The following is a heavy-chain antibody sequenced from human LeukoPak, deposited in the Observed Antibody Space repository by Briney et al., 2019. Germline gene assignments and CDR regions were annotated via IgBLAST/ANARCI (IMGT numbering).Heavy chain of an antibody. V-gene: IGHV1-24*01. D-gene: IGHD6-19*01. CDR3: ATVAPGKQWVRSFDY. J-gene: IGHJ4*02. CDR2: FDPEDGET. CDR1: GYTLTELS. Sequence: ASVKVSCKVSGYTLTELSMHWVRQAPGKGLEWMGGFDPEDGETIYAQKFQGRVTMTEDTSTDTAYMELSSLRSEDTAVYYCATVAPGKQWVRSFDYWGQGTLVTVSS.